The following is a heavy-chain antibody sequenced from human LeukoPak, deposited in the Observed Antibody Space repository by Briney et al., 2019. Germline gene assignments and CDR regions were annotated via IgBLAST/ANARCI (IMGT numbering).Heavy chain of an antibody. CDR2: ISYDGSNK. CDR1: GFTFSSYA. Sequence: QPGGSLRLSCAASGFTFSSYAMHWVRQAPGKGLEWVAVISYDGSNKYYADSVKGRFTISRDNSKNTLYLQMNSLRAEDTAVYYCASGYCGGDCFHSPYFDYWGQGTLVTVSS. V-gene: IGHV3-30-3*01. J-gene: IGHJ4*02. CDR3: ASGYCGGDCFHSPYFDY. D-gene: IGHD2-21*02.